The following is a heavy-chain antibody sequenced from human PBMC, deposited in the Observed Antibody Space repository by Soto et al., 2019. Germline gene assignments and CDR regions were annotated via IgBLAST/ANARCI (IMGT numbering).Heavy chain of an antibody. Sequence: GASVKVSCKASGCTFTSYDINWVRQATGQGLECMGCMNPNSGNTGYAQKIQGRATMTRNISISTPYMEMSSMRSEDTAVYYSALGCLRYFDSIDAFEIWGQGTTVTV. D-gene: IGHD3-9*01. CDR1: GCTFTSYD. CDR3: ALGCLRYFDSIDAFEI. J-gene: IGHJ3*02. V-gene: IGHV1-8*01. CDR2: MNPNSGNT.